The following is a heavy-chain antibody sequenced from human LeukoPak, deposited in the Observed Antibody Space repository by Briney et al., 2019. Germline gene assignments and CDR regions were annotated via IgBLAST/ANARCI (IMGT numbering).Heavy chain of an antibody. CDR1: GFTFNKNA. CDR3: VRRGDASSGWGDHDF. CDR2: IGGSGDKT. V-gene: IGHV3-23*01. Sequence: GGSLRLSCAASGFTFNKNAISWVRQAPGKGLEWVSTIGGSGDKTFYADSVKGRFTISRDNSKNMVHLQMNSLTGEDTALYYCVRRGDASSGWGDHDFWGQGALVTVSS. J-gene: IGHJ4*02. D-gene: IGHD6-19*01.